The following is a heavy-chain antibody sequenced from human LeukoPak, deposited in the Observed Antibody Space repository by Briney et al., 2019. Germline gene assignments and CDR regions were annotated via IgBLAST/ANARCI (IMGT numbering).Heavy chain of an antibody. D-gene: IGHD1-14*01. J-gene: IGHJ3*01. V-gene: IGHV3-74*01. Sequence: GGSLRLSYAASGFTFGNSWVHWVRQAPGKGLVRVSLINADGSTATYADSVKGRFTIYRDNARNTLSLQMNSLTIEDTAVYYCVVVVEPPDSDGFDVWGQGTMITVSS. CDR2: INADGSTA. CDR1: GFTFGNSW. CDR3: VVVVEPPDSDGFDV.